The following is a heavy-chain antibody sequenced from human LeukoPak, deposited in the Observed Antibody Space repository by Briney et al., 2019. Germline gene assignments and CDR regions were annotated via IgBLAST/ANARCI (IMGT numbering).Heavy chain of an antibody. V-gene: IGHV3-33*01. CDR1: GFTFSSYG. CDR3: ARDETHYYESSGYTYYYGMDV. Sequence: GGSLRLSCAASGFTFSSYGMHWVRQAPGKGLEWVAVIWYDGSNKYYADSVKGRFTISRDNSKNTLYLQMNSLRAEDTAVYYCARDETHYYESSGYTYYYGMDVWGQGTTVTVSS. J-gene: IGHJ6*02. D-gene: IGHD3-22*01. CDR2: IWYDGSNK.